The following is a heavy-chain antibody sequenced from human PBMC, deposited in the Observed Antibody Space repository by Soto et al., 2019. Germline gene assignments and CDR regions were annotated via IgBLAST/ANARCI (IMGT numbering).Heavy chain of an antibody. V-gene: IGHV3-66*01. J-gene: IGHJ6*03. CDR3: ARDLGYYGSGSLYYMDV. D-gene: IGHD3-10*01. Sequence: GGSLRLSCAASGFTVSSNYMSWVRQAPGKGLKWVSVIYSGGSTYYADSVKGRFTISRDNSKNTLYLQMNSLRAEDTAVYYCARDLGYYGSGSLYYMDVWGKGTTVTVSS. CDR1: GFTVSSNY. CDR2: IYSGGST.